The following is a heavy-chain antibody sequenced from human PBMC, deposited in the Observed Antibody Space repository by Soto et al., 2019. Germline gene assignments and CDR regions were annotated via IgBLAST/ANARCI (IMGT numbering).Heavy chain of an antibody. Sequence: PSETLSLTCAVYCGSFSGYYWSWIRQPPGKGLEWIGEINHSGSTNYNPSLKSRVTISVDTSKNQFSLKLSSVTAADTAVYYCAREYSYGYYYYYGMDVWGQGTTVTVSS. CDR1: CGSFSGYY. CDR3: AREYSYGYYYYYGMDV. D-gene: IGHD5-18*01. CDR2: INHSGST. V-gene: IGHV4-34*01. J-gene: IGHJ6*02.